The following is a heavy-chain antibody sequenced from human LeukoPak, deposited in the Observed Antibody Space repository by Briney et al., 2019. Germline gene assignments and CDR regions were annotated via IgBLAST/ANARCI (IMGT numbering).Heavy chain of an antibody. V-gene: IGHV4-61*05. CDR3: ARRARNYYYYYMDV. CDR2: IYYSGST. Sequence: SETLSLTCTVSGGSISSSSYYWGWIRQPPGKGLEWIGYIYYSGSTNYNPSLKGRVTISVDTSKNQFSLKLSSVTAADTAVYYCARRARNYYYYYMDVWGKGTTVTVSS. CDR1: GGSISSSSYY. J-gene: IGHJ6*03.